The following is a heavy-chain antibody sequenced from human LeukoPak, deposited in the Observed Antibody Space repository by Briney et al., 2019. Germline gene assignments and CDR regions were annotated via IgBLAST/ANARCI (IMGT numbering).Heavy chain of an antibody. CDR2: ISGSGGST. Sequence: PGGSLRVSCAASGFTFSSYAMSWVRQAPGKGLEWVSAISGSGGSTYYADSVKGRFTISRDNSKNTLYLQMNSLRAEDTAVYYCAKDLDSSGCLDYWGQGTLVTVSS. CDR1: GFTFSSYA. D-gene: IGHD3-22*01. J-gene: IGHJ4*02. CDR3: AKDLDSSGCLDY. V-gene: IGHV3-23*01.